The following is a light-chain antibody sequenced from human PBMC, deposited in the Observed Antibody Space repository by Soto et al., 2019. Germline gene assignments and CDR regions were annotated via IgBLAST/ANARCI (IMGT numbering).Light chain of an antibody. J-gene: IGLJ3*02. V-gene: IGLV7-43*01. CDR1: TGAVTSGHH. Sequence: QAVVTQESSLTVSPGGTVTLTCASSTGAVTSGHHPNWLQQKPGQAPRTLIYSTNNKQDWNPARFSGSLLEGKAALTVSGVQPEDEAEYYCLFYYGGAQPHWVFGGGTKLTVL. CDR2: STN. CDR3: LFYYGGAQPHWV.